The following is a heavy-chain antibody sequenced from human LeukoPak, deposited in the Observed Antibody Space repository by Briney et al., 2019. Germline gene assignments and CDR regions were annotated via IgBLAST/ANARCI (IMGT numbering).Heavy chain of an antibody. CDR1: GGTFSSYA. J-gene: IGHJ4*02. Sequence: AASVKVSCKASGGTFSSYAISWVRQAPGQGLEWMGRIIPILGIANYAQKFQGRVTITADKSTSTAYMALSSLRSEDTAVYYCARDDPPTEVVAATWGQGTLVTVSS. V-gene: IGHV1-69*04. D-gene: IGHD2-15*01. CDR3: ARDDPPTEVVAAT. CDR2: IIPILGIA.